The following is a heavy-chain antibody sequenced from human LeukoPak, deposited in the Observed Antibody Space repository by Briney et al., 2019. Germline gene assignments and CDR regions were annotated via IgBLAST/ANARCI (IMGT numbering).Heavy chain of an antibody. CDR3: AKSSVGRTTVTTYFDY. J-gene: IGHJ4*02. D-gene: IGHD4-17*01. Sequence: GGSLRHSCAASGFTFSSYAMSWVRQAPGKGLEWVSAISGSGGSTYYADSVKGRFTVSRDNSKNTLYLQMNSLRAEDTAVYYCAKSSVGRTTVTTYFDYWGQGTLVTVSS. CDR1: GFTFSSYA. V-gene: IGHV3-23*01. CDR2: ISGSGGST.